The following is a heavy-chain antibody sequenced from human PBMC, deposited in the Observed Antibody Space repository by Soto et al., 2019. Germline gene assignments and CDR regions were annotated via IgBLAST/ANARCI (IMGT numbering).Heavy chain of an antibody. CDR1: GDSVSSNSAA. D-gene: IGHD3-3*01. CDR2: TKYRSKWYN. V-gene: IGHV6-1*01. J-gene: IGHJ4*02. CDR3: AKGKAHTIFGVDTLFDY. Sequence: SQTLSLTCAISGDSVSSNSAAWNWVRQSPSRGLEWLGRTKYRSKWYNDYATSVKSRIIINADTSKNQFSLQLNSVTPEDTAIYYCAKGKAHTIFGVDTLFDYWGQGTLVTVSS.